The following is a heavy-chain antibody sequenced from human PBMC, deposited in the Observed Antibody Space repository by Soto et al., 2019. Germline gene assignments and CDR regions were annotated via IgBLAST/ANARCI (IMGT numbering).Heavy chain of an antibody. CDR3: ARFFGDYNFDY. D-gene: IGHD4-17*01. V-gene: IGHV4-59*08. Sequence: SETLSLTCTVSCGSISSYYWSWIRQPPGKGLEWIGYIYYSGSTNYNPSLKSRVTISVDTSKNQFSLKLSSVTTADTAVYYCARFFGDYNFDYWGQGTLVTVSS. CDR2: IYYSGST. CDR1: CGSISSYY. J-gene: IGHJ4*02.